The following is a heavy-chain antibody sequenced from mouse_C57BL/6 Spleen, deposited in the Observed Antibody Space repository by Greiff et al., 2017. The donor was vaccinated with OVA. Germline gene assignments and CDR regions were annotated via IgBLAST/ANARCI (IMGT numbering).Heavy chain of an antibody. CDR2: IDPETGGT. V-gene: IGHV1-15*01. CDR1: GYTFTDYE. D-gene: IGHD1-1*01. CDR3: RAFFITTVVATDY. J-gene: IGHJ2*01. Sequence: LVESGAELVRPGASVTLSCKASGYTFTDYEMHWVKQTPVHGLEWIGAIDPETGGTAYNQKFKGKAILTADKSSSTAYMELRSLTSEDSAVYYCRAFFITTVVATDYWGQGNTLTVSS.